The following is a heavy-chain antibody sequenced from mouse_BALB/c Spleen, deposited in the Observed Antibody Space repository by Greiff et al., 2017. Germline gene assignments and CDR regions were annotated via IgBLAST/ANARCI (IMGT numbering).Heavy chain of an antibody. J-gene: IGHJ3*01. CDR1: GYTFTDYA. Sequence: VQLQESGPEVVRPGVSVKISCKGSGYTFTDYAMHWVKQSHAKSLEWIGVISTYNGGTSYNQKFKGKATLTVDKSSSTAFMHLNSLTSEDSAVYYCARGLFAYWGQGTLVTVSA. CDR3: ARGLFAY. CDR2: ISTYNGGT. V-gene: IGHV1-67*01.